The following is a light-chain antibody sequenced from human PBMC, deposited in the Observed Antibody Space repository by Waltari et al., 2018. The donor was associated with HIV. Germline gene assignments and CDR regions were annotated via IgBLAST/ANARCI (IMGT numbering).Light chain of an antibody. Sequence: QSALTQPRSVSGSPVQSVTISCTGTSSDVGGYNYVSWYQQHPGKAPKLMIYDVSNRPSGVPDRFSGSKSGNTASLTISGLQAEDEADYYCCSYAGSYTGVFGGGTKLTVL. J-gene: IGLJ2*01. V-gene: IGLV2-11*01. CDR2: DVS. CDR1: SSDVGGYNY. CDR3: CSYAGSYTGV.